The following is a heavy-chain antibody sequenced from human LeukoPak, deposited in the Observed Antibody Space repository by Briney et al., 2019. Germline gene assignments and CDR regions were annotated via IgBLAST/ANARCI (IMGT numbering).Heavy chain of an antibody. V-gene: IGHV1-18*01. J-gene: IGHJ4*02. CDR2: ISAYNGNT. D-gene: IGHD1-26*01. CDR1: GYTFTSYG. Sequence: GATVKVSCKASGYTFTSYGISWVRQAPGQGLEWVGWISAYNGNTNYAQKLQGRVTMTTDTSTSTAYMELRSLRSDDTAVYYCARDLVVGATSYFDYWGQGTLVTVSS. CDR3: ARDLVVGATSYFDY.